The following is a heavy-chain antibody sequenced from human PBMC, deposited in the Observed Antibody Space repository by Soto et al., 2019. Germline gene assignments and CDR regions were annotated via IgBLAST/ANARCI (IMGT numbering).Heavy chain of an antibody. CDR1: GGTFSSYA. D-gene: IGHD2-2*01. CDR3: ARSQGSSTSLEIYYYYYYGMDV. V-gene: IGHV1-69*01. Sequence: QVPLVQSGAEVKKPGSSVKVSCKASGGTFSSYAISWVRQAPGQGLEWMGGIIPIPGTANYAQKFQGRVTITADESTSTDYMELSSLRSEDTAVYYCARSQGSSTSLEIYYYYYYGMDVWGQGTTVTVSS. CDR2: IIPIPGTA. J-gene: IGHJ6*02.